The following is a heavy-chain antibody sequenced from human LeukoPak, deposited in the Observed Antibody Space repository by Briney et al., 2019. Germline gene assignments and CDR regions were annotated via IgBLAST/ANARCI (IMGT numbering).Heavy chain of an antibody. CDR1: GGSISSSSYY. J-gene: IGHJ5*02. D-gene: IGHD3-3*01. Sequence: SETLSLTCTVSGGSISSSSYYWGWIRQPPGKGLEWIGSIYYSGSTYYNPSLKSRVTISVDTSKNQFSLKLSSVTAADTAVYYCARDGARVVFGVVIRSAPEHNWFDPWGQGTMVTVSS. CDR2: IYYSGST. CDR3: ARDGARVVFGVVIRSAPEHNWFDP. V-gene: IGHV4-39*07.